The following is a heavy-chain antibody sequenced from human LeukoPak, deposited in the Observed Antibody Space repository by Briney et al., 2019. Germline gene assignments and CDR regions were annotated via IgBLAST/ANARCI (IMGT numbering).Heavy chain of an antibody. V-gene: IGHV4-4*02. CDR1: GDSISRSNW. Sequence: PSETLSLTCAVSGDSISRSNWWSWVRQPPGKGLEWIGEIYHTGNTNNNPSLKSRLTISLDKSKKQFSLTLASVTAADTAVYFCAKRGRSSWYFDYWGQGTQVTVSS. D-gene: IGHD6-13*01. CDR3: AKRGRSSWYFDY. CDR2: IYHTGNT. J-gene: IGHJ4*02.